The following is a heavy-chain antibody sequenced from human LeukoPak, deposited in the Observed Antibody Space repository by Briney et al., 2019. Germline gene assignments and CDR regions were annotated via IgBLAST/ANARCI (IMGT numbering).Heavy chain of an antibody. CDR3: AGWNYNYGLDV. Sequence: SQTLSLTCAISGDSVSSNTVTWNWIRQSPSRGLEWLGRTYYRSKWYNDYAVSVKSRTTINPDTSKNQFSLQLNSVAPEDTAVYYCAGWNYNYGLDVWGQGTTVTVSS. V-gene: IGHV6-1*01. CDR2: TYYRSKWYN. D-gene: IGHD1-7*01. J-gene: IGHJ6*02. CDR1: GDSVSSNTVT.